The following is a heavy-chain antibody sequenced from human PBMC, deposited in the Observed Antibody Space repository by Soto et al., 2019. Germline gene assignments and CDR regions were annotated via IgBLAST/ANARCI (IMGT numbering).Heavy chain of an antibody. Sequence: EVQLLESGGGLVQPGGSLRISCAASRLSFSIYAMSWARQAPGKGLEWVAGGSGGGEIKYYADSVKGRFTISRDNSKHTLFLQINSLRADDTAVYYCAKVVGLDLERDFYFAQWGQGTLVTVSS. CDR2: GSGGGEIK. CDR3: AKVVGLDLERDFYFAQ. V-gene: IGHV3-23*01. J-gene: IGHJ4*02. D-gene: IGHD1-7*01. CDR1: RLSFSIYA.